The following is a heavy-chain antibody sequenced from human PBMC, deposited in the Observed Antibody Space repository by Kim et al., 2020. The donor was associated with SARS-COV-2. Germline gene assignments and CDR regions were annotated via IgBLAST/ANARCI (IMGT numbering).Heavy chain of an antibody. V-gene: IGHV3-23*01. CDR3: SKMVIMDGYNSFYYYAMD. CDR1: GFTFDTYA. D-gene: IGHD3-3*01. J-gene: IGHJ6*01. Sequence: GGSLRLSCAASGFTFDTYALSWVRQAPGKGLEWVSVISGGAVNKFYADSVRGRFTISRDNSKTTLYLQMNSLRDEDTALYYCSKMVIMDGYNSFYYYAMD. CDR2: ISGGAVNK.